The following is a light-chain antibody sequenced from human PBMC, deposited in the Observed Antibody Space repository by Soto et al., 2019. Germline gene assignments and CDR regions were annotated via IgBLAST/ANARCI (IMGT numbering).Light chain of an antibody. CDR1: QSVLYSSNNKNY. V-gene: IGKV4-1*01. CDR2: WAS. J-gene: IGKJ2*02. CDR3: QQYYSVPCT. Sequence: DIVMTQSPDSLAVSLGERATINCKSSQSVLYSSNNKNYLAWYQKKPGQPPKLLIYWASTRESGVPDRFSGSGSGTDFRLTISSLQAEDVAVYYCQQYYSVPCTFGQGTKLEIK.